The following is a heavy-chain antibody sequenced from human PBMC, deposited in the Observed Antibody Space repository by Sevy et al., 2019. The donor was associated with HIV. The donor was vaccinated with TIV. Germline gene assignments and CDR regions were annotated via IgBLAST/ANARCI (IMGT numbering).Heavy chain of an antibody. D-gene: IGHD4-4*01. J-gene: IGHJ4*02. Sequence: GGSLRLSCAASGFSFSNFGMHWIRQAPGKGLEWVAFIGHDGDTRYYGDSVKGRFTISRDNSRNTLHLQLNNLRSDDTAVYYCAKVPFEDEYSNYDYWGQGIVVTVSS. CDR3: AKVPFEDEYSNYDY. CDR1: GFSFSNFG. CDR2: IGHDGDTR. V-gene: IGHV3-30*02.